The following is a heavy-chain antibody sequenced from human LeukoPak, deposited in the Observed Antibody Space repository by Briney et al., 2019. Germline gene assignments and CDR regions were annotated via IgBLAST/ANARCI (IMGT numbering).Heavy chain of an antibody. D-gene: IGHD1-26*01. CDR1: GFTFSSYW. CDR3: ARSRRVGAPDDAFDI. CDR2: INSDGSSA. J-gene: IGHJ3*02. V-gene: IGHV3-74*01. Sequence: GGSLRLSCAASGFTFSSYWMHWVRQAPGKGLVWVSRINSDGSSASYADSVKGRFTISRDNAKNTLYLQMNSLRAEDTAVYYCARSRRVGAPDDAFDIWGQGTMVTVSS.